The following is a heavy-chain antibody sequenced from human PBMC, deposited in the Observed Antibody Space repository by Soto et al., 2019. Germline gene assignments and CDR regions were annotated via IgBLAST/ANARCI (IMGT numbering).Heavy chain of an antibody. V-gene: IGHV1-8*01. CDR2: MNPSSGNT. D-gene: IGHD1-1*01. CDR1: GYTFTSYD. Sequence: QVQLVQSGAEVKKPGASVKVSCKASGYTFTSYDINWARQAPGQGHQWMGWMNPSSGNTAYAQQFQGRVTMTRDTSVSTADMELSSLRSEDTTVYYCARVGGVAPYDSNYYRDGCGKGTTVTVSS. J-gene: IGHJ6*03. CDR3: ARVGGVAPYDSNYYRDG.